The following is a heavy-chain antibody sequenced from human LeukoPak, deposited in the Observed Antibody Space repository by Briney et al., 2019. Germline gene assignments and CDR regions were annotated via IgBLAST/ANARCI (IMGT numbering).Heavy chain of an antibody. J-gene: IGHJ5*02. V-gene: IGHV1-2*06. CDR3: ARDPRRITIFGVVIPTNWFDP. D-gene: IGHD3-3*01. CDR1: GYTFTVYY. Sequence: ASVKVSFKASGYTFTVYYMHWVRQAPGQGLEWMGRINPNSGGTNYAQKFQGRVTMTRDTSISTAYMELSRLRSDDTAVYYCARDPRRITIFGVVIPTNWFDPWGQGTLVTVSS. CDR2: INPNSGGT.